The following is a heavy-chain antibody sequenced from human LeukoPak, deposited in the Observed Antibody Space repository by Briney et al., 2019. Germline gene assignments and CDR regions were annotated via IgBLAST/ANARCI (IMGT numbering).Heavy chain of an antibody. J-gene: IGHJ6*02. CDR3: ARVNGEDSYYYYGMDV. CDR2: IYSGGST. D-gene: IGHD3-10*01. CDR1: GFTVRSNY. Sequence: PGGSLRLSCAASGFTVRSNYMSWVRQAPGKGLKWVSFIYSGGSTYYADSVKGRFTISRDNSKNTLYLQMNSLRAEDTAVYYCARVNGEDSYYYYGMDVWGQGTTVTVSS. V-gene: IGHV3-66*01.